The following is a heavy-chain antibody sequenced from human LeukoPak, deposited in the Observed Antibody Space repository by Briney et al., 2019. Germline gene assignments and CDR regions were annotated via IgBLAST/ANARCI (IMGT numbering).Heavy chain of an antibody. J-gene: IGHJ6*03. CDR2: IYYCGGT. Sequence: SETLSLTCTVSGGSISSYYWSWIRQPPGKGLEWIGYIYYCGGTNYNPSLKSRVTISVNTSKNQFSLKLSSVTAADTAVYYCARRGGDDYSNYYYYMDVWGKGTTVTVSS. V-gene: IGHV4-59*01. CDR3: ARRGGDDYSNYYYYMDV. D-gene: IGHD4-11*01. CDR1: GGSISSYY.